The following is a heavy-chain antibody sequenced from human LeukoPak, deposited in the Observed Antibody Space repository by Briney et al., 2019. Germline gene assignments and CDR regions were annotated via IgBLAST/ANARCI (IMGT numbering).Heavy chain of an antibody. CDR1: GGSFSGYY. CDR3: ARGRHYDYVWGSYRYWSYYFDY. CDR2: INHSGST. J-gene: IGHJ4*02. V-gene: IGHV4-34*01. Sequence: SETLSLTCAVYGGSFSGYYWSWIRQPPGKGLEWIGEINHSGSTNYNPSLKSRVTISVDTSKNQFSLKLSSVTAADTAVYYCARGRHYDYVWGSYRYWSYYFDYWGQGTLVTVSS. D-gene: IGHD3-16*02.